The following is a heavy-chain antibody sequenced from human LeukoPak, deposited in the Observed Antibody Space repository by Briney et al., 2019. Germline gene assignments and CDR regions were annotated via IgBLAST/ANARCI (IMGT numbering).Heavy chain of an antibody. V-gene: IGHV1-58*02. Sequence: ASVKVSCKASGFTFTSSAMQWVRQVRGQRLEWIGWIVVGSGNTNYAQKFQERVTITRDMSTSTAYMELSSLRSEDTAVYYCAAVANDFWSGYYSDYWGQGTLVTVSS. CDR1: GFTFTSSA. J-gene: IGHJ4*02. D-gene: IGHD3-3*01. CDR2: IVVGSGNT. CDR3: AAVANDFWSGYYSDY.